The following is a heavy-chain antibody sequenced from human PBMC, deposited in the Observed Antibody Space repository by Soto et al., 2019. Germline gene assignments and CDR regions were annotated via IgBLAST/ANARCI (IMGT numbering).Heavy chain of an antibody. D-gene: IGHD1-26*01. V-gene: IGHV3-74*01. CDR3: AGTYSGSYLFANP. CDR1: GFTFSSYW. CDR2: INSDGSST. J-gene: IGHJ5*02. Sequence: GGSLRLSCAASGFTFSSYWMHWVRQAPGKGLAWVSRINSDGSSTSYADSVKGRFTISRDNAKNTLYLQMNSLRAEDTAVYYCAGTYSGSYLFANPWGQGTLVTVSS.